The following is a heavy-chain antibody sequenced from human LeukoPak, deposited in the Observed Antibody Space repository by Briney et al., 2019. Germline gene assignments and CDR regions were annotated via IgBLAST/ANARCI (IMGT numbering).Heavy chain of an antibody. V-gene: IGHV3-21*01. D-gene: IGHD3-3*01. J-gene: IGHJ3*02. CDR1: GFTFSCYS. CDR3: WGYDFWSGDAFDI. Sequence: GGSLRLSCAASGFTFSCYSMNWVRQAPGKGLEWVSSISSSSSYIYYADSVKGRFTISRDNAKNSLYLQMNSLRAEDTAVYYCWGYDFWSGDAFDIWGQGTMVTVSS. CDR2: ISSSSSYI.